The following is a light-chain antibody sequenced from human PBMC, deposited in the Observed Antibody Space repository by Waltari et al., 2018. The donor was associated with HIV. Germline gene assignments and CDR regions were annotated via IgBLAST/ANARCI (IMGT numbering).Light chain of an antibody. CDR2: RSA. Sequence: QAGLTQPPSVSKGLKETATLTCTGNNDNVGNQGAAWLQQHQGQPPRLLAHRSAKRPADISQRFSASRSGNTSSLTITGLQPEDEADYHCSAWDSTLNAWIFGGGTKLTVL. J-gene: IGLJ2*01. V-gene: IGLV10-54*01. CDR1: NDNVGNQG. CDR3: SAWDSTLNAWI.